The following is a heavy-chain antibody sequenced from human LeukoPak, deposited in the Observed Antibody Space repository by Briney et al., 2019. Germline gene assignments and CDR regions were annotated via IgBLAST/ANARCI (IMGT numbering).Heavy chain of an antibody. Sequence: SQTLSLTCTVSGGSISSGGYYWSWIRQPPGKGLVWIGYIYHSGSTYYNPSLKSRVTISVDRSKNQFSLKLSSVTAADTAVYYCARGLLWFGELPEYYFDYWGQGTLVTVSS. J-gene: IGHJ4*02. CDR1: GGSISSGGYY. CDR2: IYHSGST. D-gene: IGHD3-10*01. V-gene: IGHV4-30-2*01. CDR3: ARGLLWFGELPEYYFDY.